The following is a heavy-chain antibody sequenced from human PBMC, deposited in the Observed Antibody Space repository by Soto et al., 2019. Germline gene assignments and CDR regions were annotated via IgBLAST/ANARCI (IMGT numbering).Heavy chain of an antibody. CDR1: GGSISSSTYY. J-gene: IGHJ4*02. D-gene: IGHD2-15*01. Sequence: SETLSLTCTVSGGSISSSTYYWGWIRQPPGKGLEWIGSIYYSGTTYYNPSLKSRVTISIDTSKNQFSLKLSSVTAADTAIFYCASYRYCSGGSRYRKCYFYNWGQGTLVTVFS. CDR3: ASYRYCSGGSRYRKCYFYN. CDR2: IYYSGTT. V-gene: IGHV4-39*01.